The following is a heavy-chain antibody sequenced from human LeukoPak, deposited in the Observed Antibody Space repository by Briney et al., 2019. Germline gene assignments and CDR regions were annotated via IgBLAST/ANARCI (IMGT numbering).Heavy chain of an antibody. Sequence: PSGTLSLTCTVSGSSVSNNNWWSWVRQSPEEGLEWIGEIHHIGLTNYNPSLKSRVLISVDESKDQFSLQLHSVTAADTAVYYCAKAGYYDLDYWGQGTLVTVSS. D-gene: IGHD3-22*01. CDR3: AKAGYYDLDY. V-gene: IGHV4-4*02. J-gene: IGHJ4*02. CDR1: GSSVSNNNW. CDR2: IHHIGLT.